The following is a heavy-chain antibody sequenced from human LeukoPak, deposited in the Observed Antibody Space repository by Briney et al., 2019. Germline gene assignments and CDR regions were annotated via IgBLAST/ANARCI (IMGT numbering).Heavy chain of an antibody. D-gene: IGHD3-3*01. CDR1: EYTFTGYY. J-gene: IGHJ5*02. V-gene: IGHV1-8*02. Sequence: ASVKVSCKASEYTFTGYYMLWVRQATGQGLEWMGWMNPNSGNTGYAQKFQGRVTMTRNTSISTAYMELSSLRAEDTAVYYCAKGSTIFGVEENWFDPWGQGTLVTVSS. CDR3: AKGSTIFGVEENWFDP. CDR2: MNPNSGNT.